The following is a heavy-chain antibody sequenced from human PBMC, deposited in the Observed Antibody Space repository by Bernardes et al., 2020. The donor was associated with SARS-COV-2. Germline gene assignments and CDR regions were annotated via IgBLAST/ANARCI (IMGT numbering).Heavy chain of an antibody. CDR1: GFTFSSYW. CDR2: ISTDGRTT. V-gene: IGHV3-74*01. J-gene: IGHJ4*02. Sequence: GSLRLPFTASGFTFSSYWMHWVRQLPGRGLVCLSRISTDGRTTNYADSVEGRFTISRDNAKNTLCLQMNSLGADDTVVYYCARGASSGYRIDYWGPGTLVTVSS. CDR3: ARGASSGYRIDY. D-gene: IGHD3-22*01.